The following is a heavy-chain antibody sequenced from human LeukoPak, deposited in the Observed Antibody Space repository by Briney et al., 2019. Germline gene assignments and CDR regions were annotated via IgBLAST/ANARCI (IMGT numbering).Heavy chain of an antibody. J-gene: IGHJ4*02. Sequence: SETLSLTCAVYGGSFSGYYWSWIRQPPGKGLEWIGEINHSGSTNYNPSLKSRVTISVDTSKNQFSLKLSSVTAADTAVYYCARATQSSGYPNFDYWGQGTLVTVSS. CDR2: INHSGST. CDR3: ARATQSSGYPNFDY. D-gene: IGHD3-22*01. V-gene: IGHV4-34*01. CDR1: GGSFSGYY.